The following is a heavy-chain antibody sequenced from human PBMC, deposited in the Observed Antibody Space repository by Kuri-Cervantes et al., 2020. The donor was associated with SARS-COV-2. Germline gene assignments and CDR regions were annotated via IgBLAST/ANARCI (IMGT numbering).Heavy chain of an antibody. CDR1: GGSISSYY. Sequence: SETLSLTCTVSGGSISSYYWSRIRQPPGKGLEWIGYIYYSGSTNYNPSLKSRVTMTRDTSTSTVYMELSSLRSEDTAVYYCARDHGMDEPYDFWSGYSSYHYYGMDVWGQGTTVTVSS. V-gene: IGHV4-59*01. CDR2: IYYSGST. J-gene: IGHJ6*02. CDR3: ARDHGMDEPYDFWSGYSSYHYYGMDV. D-gene: IGHD3-3*01.